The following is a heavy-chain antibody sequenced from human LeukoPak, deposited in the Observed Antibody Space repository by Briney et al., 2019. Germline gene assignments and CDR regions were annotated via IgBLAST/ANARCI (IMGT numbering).Heavy chain of an antibody. V-gene: IGHV3-30*18. Sequence: GGSLRLSCAASGFTFSSYGMHWVRQAPGKGLEWVAVISYDGSNKYYADSVKGRFTISRDNSKNTLYLQMNSLRAEDTAVYYCAKDPEYSSDWYWNYWGQGTLVTVSS. J-gene: IGHJ4*02. CDR2: ISYDGSNK. CDR3: AKDPEYSSDWYWNY. CDR1: GFTFSSYG. D-gene: IGHD6-19*01.